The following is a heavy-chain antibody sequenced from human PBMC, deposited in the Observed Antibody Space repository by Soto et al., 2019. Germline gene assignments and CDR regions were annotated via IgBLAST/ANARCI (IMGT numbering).Heavy chain of an antibody. CDR3: AREPPETPPDY. Sequence: VASVNVSCKTSGYTFSDYCISWVRQAPGQGLEWMGWISAKNGNTNFAQKFRGRVTMITDTSTNTVYMELRNLRLDDTAVYYCAREPPETPPDYWGQGTLVTVSS. V-gene: IGHV1-18*01. CDR2: ISAKNGNT. CDR1: GYTFSDYC. J-gene: IGHJ4*02.